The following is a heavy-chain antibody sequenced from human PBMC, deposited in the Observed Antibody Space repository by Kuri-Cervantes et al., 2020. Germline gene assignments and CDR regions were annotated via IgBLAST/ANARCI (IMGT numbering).Heavy chain of an antibody. CDR2: IYSGGDT. V-gene: IGHV3-53*01. CDR1: GFTVSNNY. J-gene: IGHJ4*02. CDR3: ARDGAVAGGMTGFDY. D-gene: IGHD6-19*01. Sequence: GESLKISCAASGFTVSNNYMSWVRQAPGKGLEYISVIYSGGDTYYADSVKGRFTISRDNSKNTLYLQMNSLRAEDTAVYYCARDGAVAGGMTGFDYWGQGTLVTVSS.